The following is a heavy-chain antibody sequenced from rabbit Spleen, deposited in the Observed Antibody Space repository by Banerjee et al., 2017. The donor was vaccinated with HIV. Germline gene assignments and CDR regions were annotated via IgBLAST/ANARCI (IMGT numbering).Heavy chain of an antibody. Sequence: QLEESAGGLVQPGGSLKLSCKASGFDFSVYGLSWVRQAPGKGLEWIGYIDPIFGRTYYASWVNGRFTISSHNAQNTLYLQLNSLTVADTATYFCVRDTGGWGADLWGPGTLVTVS. CDR3: VRDTGGWGADL. V-gene: IGHV1S7*01. CDR1: GFDFSVYG. J-gene: IGHJ6*01. D-gene: IGHD4-1*01. CDR2: IDPIFGRT.